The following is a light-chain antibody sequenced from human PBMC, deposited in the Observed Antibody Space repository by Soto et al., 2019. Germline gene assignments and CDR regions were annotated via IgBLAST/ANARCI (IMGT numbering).Light chain of an antibody. V-gene: IGKV1-16*01. CDR2: AAS. Sequence: DIQMTQSPSSLSASVGDRVTITCQASQDISNYLNWFQQKPGKAPKLLIYAASSLQSGVPSRFSGSGSGTEFTLTISSLQSEDFAVYYCQQYNNWPFTFGPGIKVDIK. CDR3: QQYNNWPFT. CDR1: QDISNY. J-gene: IGKJ3*01.